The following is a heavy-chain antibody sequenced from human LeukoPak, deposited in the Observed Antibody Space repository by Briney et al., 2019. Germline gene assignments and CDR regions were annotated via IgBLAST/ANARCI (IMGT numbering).Heavy chain of an antibody. V-gene: IGHV1-46*01. J-gene: IGHJ4*02. CDR3: ARRVYCSSSSCSHFDY. D-gene: IGHD2-2*01. CDR1: GYTFTTYY. CDR2: INPNGGST. Sequence: ASVNVSCKASGYTFTTYYMHWVRQAPGQGLEWMGIINPNGGSTTYAQKFQGGVTMTRDTSTSTVYMELSSLGSEDTAVYFCARRVYCSSSSCSHFDYWGQGTPVTVSS.